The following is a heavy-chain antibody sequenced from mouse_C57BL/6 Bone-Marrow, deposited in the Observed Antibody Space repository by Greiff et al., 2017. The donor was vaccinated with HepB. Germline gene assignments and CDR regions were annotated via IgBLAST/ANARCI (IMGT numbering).Heavy chain of an antibody. CDR2: ISSGSSTI. CDR1: GFTFSDYG. D-gene: IGHD1-1*01. V-gene: IGHV5-17*01. CDR3: ARGNYYGSSYEGDY. J-gene: IGHJ2*01. Sequence: DVKLQESGGGLVKPGGSLKLSCAASGFTFSDYGMHWVRQAPEKGLEWVAYISSGSSTIYYADTVKGRFTISRDNAKNTLFLQMTSLRSEDTAMYYCARGNYYGSSYEGDYWGQGTTLTVSS.